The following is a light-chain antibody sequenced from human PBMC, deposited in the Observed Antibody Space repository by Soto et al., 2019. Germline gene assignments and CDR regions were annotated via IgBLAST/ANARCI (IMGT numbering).Light chain of an antibody. CDR3: LSGHSRP. V-gene: IGKV1-39*01. CDR2: AAS. Sequence: DIQMTQSPSSLSASVEDRVIITCRASQSISNHLNWYQQKPGKAPKLLIYAASNLQSGVPSRFSGSGSGTDFTLTISRLQPEDFATYFCLSGHSRPFGGGTKVDIK. CDR1: QSISNH. J-gene: IGKJ4*01.